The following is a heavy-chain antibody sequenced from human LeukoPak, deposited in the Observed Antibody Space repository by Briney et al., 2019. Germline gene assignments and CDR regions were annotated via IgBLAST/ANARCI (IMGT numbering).Heavy chain of an antibody. CDR1: GFTLSSYW. Sequence: GGALRISCAASGFTLSSYWMHWVRQAPGMGLVWVSRISSDGSSTSFADSVKGRFTISRDNARNTLYLQMNSLRAEDTAVYYCARGSSGYSTTWGQGTLVTVSS. D-gene: IGHD6-13*01. J-gene: IGHJ5*02. CDR3: ARGSSGYSTT. V-gene: IGHV3-74*01. CDR2: ISSDGSST.